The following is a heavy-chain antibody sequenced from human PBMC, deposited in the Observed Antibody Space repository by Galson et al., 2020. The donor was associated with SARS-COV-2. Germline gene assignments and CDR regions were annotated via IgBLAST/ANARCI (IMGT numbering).Heavy chain of an antibody. J-gene: IGHJ4*02. Sequence: SQTLSLTCAVSGYSISSGYYWGWIRQPPGKGLEWIGSIYHSGSTSYNPSLKRRVTVSIDTSKNQFSLKLTSVTAADTAVYYCARQLPRDGYNPYYFDYWGQGTLVTVS. CDR1: GYSISSGYY. CDR3: ARQLPRDGYNPYYFDY. D-gene: IGHD5-12*01. V-gene: IGHV4-38-2*01. CDR2: IYHSGST.